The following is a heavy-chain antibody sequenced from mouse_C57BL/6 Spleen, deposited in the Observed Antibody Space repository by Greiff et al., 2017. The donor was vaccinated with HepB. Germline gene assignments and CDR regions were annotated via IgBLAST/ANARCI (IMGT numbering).Heavy chain of an antibody. CDR3: AREGLLRGFDY. Sequence: EVKLVESGPGMVKPSQSLSLTCTVTGYSITSGYDWHWIRHFPGNKLEWMGYISYSGSTNYNPYLKSRISITHDTSKNHFLLKLNSVTTEDTSTYYCAREGLLRGFDYWGQGTTLTVSS. D-gene: IGHD1-1*01. CDR1: GYSITSGYD. CDR2: ISYSGST. V-gene: IGHV3-1*01. J-gene: IGHJ2*01.